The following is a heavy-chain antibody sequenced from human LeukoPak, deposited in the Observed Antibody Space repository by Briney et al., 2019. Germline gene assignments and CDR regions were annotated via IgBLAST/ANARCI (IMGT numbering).Heavy chain of an antibody. V-gene: IGHV3-7*01. Sequence: PGGSLRLSCAASGFTFSRYSINWVRQAPGKGLEWVANIKQDGNEKYYVDSGKGRFTISRDNAKNSLYLKMNSLRAEDTAVYYCASGYNYGYLFDYWGQGTLVTVSS. D-gene: IGHD5-18*01. CDR2: IKQDGNEK. CDR1: GFTFSRYS. CDR3: ASGYNYGYLFDY. J-gene: IGHJ4*02.